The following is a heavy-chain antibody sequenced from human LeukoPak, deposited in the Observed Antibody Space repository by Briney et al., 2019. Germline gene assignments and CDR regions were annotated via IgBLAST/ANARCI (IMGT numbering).Heavy chain of an antibody. D-gene: IGHD1-26*01. J-gene: IGHJ4*02. CDR2: ISYDGSNK. CDR1: GFTFSSYA. CDR3: ARALKSGSYYDC. V-gene: IGHV3-30-3*01. Sequence: PGGSLRLSCAASGFTFSSYAMHWVRQAPGKGLEWVAVISYDGSNKYYADSVKGRFTISRDNSKNTLYLQMNSLRAEDTAVYYCARALKSGSYYDCWGQGTLVTVSS.